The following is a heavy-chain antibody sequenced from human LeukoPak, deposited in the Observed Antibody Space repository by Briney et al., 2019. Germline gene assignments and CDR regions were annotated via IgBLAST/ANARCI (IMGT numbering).Heavy chain of an antibody. CDR1: GGSISSGGYS. V-gene: IGHV4-30-2*01. J-gene: IGHJ5*02. CDR2: IYHSGST. D-gene: IGHD3-22*01. Sequence: SQPMSLNCDVTGGSISSGGYSWSWIRQPPGKGLEWIGYIYHSGSTYYNPSLKSRVTISVDRSKNQFSLKLSSVTAADTAVYYCARRLLPNWFDPWGQGTLVTVSS. CDR3: ARRLLPNWFDP.